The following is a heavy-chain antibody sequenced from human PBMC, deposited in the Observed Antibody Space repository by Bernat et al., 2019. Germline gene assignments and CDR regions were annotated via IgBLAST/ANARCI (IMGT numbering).Heavy chain of an antibody. CDR3: AREENAGGYFDY. D-gene: IGHD3-16*01. J-gene: IGHJ4*02. V-gene: IGHV1-2*04. CDR1: GYTFTGYY. CDR2: INANSGGT. Sequence: QVQLVQSGAEVKKPGASVKVSRKASGYTFTGYYMYWVRQTPGQGREWMGWINANSGGTNYAQKFPGWVTMTRDTSISTAYMKLSRLRSDDTSVYYCAREENAGGYFDYWGQGTLVTVSS.